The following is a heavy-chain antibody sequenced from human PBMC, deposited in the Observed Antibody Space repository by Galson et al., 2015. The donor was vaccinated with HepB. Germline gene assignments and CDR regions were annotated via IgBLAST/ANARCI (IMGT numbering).Heavy chain of an antibody. Sequence: SVKVSCKASGYTFTGYYMHWVRQAPGQGLEWMGWINPNSGGTNYAQKFQGWVTMTRDTSISTAYMELSRLRSDDTAVYYCARDSGPGELPYYFDYWGQGTLVTVSS. CDR3: ARDSGPGELPYYFDY. CDR2: INPNSGGT. D-gene: IGHD3-10*01. J-gene: IGHJ4*02. CDR1: GYTFTGYY. V-gene: IGHV1-2*04.